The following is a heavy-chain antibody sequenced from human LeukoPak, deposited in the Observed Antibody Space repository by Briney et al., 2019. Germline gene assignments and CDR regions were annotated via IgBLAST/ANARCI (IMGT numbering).Heavy chain of an antibody. J-gene: IGHJ4*02. Sequence: GGSLRLSCAASGFTFSSYAMSWVRQAPGKGLEWVSSISGSGGSTYYADSVKGRFTISRDNSKNTLYLQMNSLRAEDTAVYYCAKDFLSFIVVVPAAYDYWGQGTLVTVSS. V-gene: IGHV3-23*01. CDR1: GFTFSSYA. CDR2: ISGSGGST. D-gene: IGHD2-2*01. CDR3: AKDFLSFIVVVPAAYDY.